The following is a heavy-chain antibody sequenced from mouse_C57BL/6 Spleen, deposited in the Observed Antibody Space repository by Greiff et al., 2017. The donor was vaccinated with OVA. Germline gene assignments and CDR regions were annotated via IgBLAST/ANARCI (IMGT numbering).Heavy chain of an antibody. D-gene: IGHD1-1*01. Sequence: QVQLQQPGAELVKPGASVKLSCKASGYTFTSYWMHWVKQRPGQGLEWIGMIHPNSGSTNYNEKFKSKATLTVDKSSSTAYMQLSSLTSEDSAVYYCAMKSITTVVDYWGQGTTLTVSS. CDR2: IHPNSGST. J-gene: IGHJ2*01. V-gene: IGHV1-64*01. CDR1: GYTFTSYW. CDR3: AMKSITTVVDY.